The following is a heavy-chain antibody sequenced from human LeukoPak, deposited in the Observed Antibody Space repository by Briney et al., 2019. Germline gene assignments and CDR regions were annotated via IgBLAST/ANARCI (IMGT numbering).Heavy chain of an antibody. CDR2: IYYSGST. Sequence: SETLSLTCTVSGGSVSSGSYYWRWIRQPPGKGLGWIGYIYYSGSTNYNPSLKSRVTISVDTSKNQFSLKLSSVTAADTAVYYCASLSRPGYCSSTSCYGWGQGTLVTVSS. D-gene: IGHD2-2*01. CDR1: GGSVSSGSYY. V-gene: IGHV4-61*01. CDR3: ASLSRPGYCSSTSCYG. J-gene: IGHJ4*02.